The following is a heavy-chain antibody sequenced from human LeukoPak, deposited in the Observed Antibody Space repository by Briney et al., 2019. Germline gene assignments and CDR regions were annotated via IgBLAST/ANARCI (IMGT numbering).Heavy chain of an antibody. J-gene: IGHJ6*03. CDR3: ASLRHRRDGYNYYYYYMDV. CDR1: GFTFSSYS. V-gene: IGHV3-48*01. Sequence: PGGSLRLSCAASGFTFSSYSMNWVRQAPGKGLEWVSYISSSSSTIYYADSVKGRFTISRDNAKNSLYLQMNSLRAEDTAVYYCASLRHRRDGYNYYYYYMDVWGKGTTVTISS. D-gene: IGHD5-24*01. CDR2: ISSSSSTI.